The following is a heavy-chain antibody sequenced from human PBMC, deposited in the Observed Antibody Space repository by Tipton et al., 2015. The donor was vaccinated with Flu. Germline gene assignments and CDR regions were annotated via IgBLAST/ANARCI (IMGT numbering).Heavy chain of an antibody. CDR2: IYHSGTT. CDR1: GYSIRSAYY. J-gene: IGHJ4*02. D-gene: IGHD3-10*02. Sequence: TLSLTCSVSGYSIRSAYYWGWVRRPPGKGLEWIGTIYHSGTTYYNPSLKSRLTISVDTSKNQFSLRLSSVTAADTAVYYCARHTGDSVRGLIDYWGQGNPVTVSS. CDR3: ARHTGDSVRGLIDY. V-gene: IGHV4-38-2*01.